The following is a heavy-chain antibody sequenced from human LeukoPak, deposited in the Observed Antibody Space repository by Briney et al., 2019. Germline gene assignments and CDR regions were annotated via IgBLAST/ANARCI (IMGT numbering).Heavy chain of an antibody. CDR1: GFTFSSYA. J-gene: IGHJ4*02. V-gene: IGHV3-30-3*01. CDR2: ISYDGSNK. CDR3: ARGSYSYAYGPFDY. Sequence: GGSLRLSCAAAGFTFSSYAMHWVRQAPGKGLEWVAVISYDGSNKYYADSVKGRFTISRDNSKNTLYLQMNSLRAEDRAVYYCARGSYSYAYGPFDYWGQGTLVTVSS. D-gene: IGHD5-18*01.